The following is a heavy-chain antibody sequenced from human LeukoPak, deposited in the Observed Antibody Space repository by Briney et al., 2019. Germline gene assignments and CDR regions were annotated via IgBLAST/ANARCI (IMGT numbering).Heavy chain of an antibody. J-gene: IGHJ4*02. CDR1: GGSISSGYYY. CDR3: ARGPTRYYFDY. CDR2: VYSSGST. V-gene: IGHV4-61*01. Sequence: SETLSLTCTVSGGSISSGYYYWGWIRQPPGKGLEWIGYVYSSGSTNYNPSLKSRVTISVDTSKNQLSLKLSSVTAADTAVYYCARGPTRYYFDYWGQGTLVTVSS.